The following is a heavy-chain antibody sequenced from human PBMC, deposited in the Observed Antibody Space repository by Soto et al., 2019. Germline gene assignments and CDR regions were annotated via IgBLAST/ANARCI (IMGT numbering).Heavy chain of an antibody. Sequence: QVQLLESGPGLVKASETLSLTCSISGGSISSGGYYWSWVRQRPGKGLEWIGYVYFNENTYYNPYLKSRVTISVGTSKSQFSRRLSSVTAADAAVYYCARQITMARGIDFWGPGISVSVSS. V-gene: IGHV4-31*03. CDR3: ARQITMARGIDF. D-gene: IGHD3-10*01. CDR2: VYFNENT. J-gene: IGHJ4*02. CDR1: GGSISSGGYY.